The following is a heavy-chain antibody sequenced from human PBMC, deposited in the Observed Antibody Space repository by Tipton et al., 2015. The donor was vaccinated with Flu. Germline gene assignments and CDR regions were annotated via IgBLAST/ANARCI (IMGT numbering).Heavy chain of an antibody. Sequence: QLVQSGAEVKKPGASVKVSCKASGYTFTSYYMHWVRQAPGQGLEWMGIINPSGGSTSYAQKFQGRVTMTRDTSTSTVYMELSSLRSEDTAVYYCARDGGYCSSTSCNGRGWFDPWGQGTLVTVSS. V-gene: IGHV1-46*01. CDR2: INPSGGST. CDR3: ARDGGYCSSTSCNGRGWFDP. J-gene: IGHJ5*02. CDR1: GYTFTSYY. D-gene: IGHD2-2*01.